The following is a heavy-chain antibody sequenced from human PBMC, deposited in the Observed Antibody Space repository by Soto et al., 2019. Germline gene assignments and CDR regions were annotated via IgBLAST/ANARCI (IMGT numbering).Heavy chain of an antibody. J-gene: IGHJ5*02. CDR1: GDTFTGYY. D-gene: IGHD3-3*01. Sequence: ASVKVSCKASGDTFTGYYMHWVRQAPGQGLEWMGWLNPNSGGKNSAEKFQGWVTMTRDTSISTAYMELSKVRSDDTAVYYCARSVGVVAISFDPRCQATIVTVSS. V-gene: IGHV1-2*04. CDR2: LNPNSGGK. CDR3: ARSVGVVAISFDP.